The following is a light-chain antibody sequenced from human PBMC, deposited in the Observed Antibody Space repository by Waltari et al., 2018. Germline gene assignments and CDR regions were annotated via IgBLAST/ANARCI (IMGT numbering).Light chain of an antibody. J-gene: IGKJ4*01. Sequence: EIIMTQSPATLPVSPGDKATLSCRASQNVGRNLAWYQHKPGQPPRLLIYTSSSSASGVPARFSGSGSGTEFTLTISSLQSEDFAVYYCQHYSHWPTFGGGTKVEVK. V-gene: IGKV3-15*01. CDR2: TSS. CDR3: QHYSHWPT. CDR1: QNVGRN.